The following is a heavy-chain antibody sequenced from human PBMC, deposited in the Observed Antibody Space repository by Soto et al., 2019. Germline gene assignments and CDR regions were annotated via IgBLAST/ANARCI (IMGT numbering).Heavy chain of an antibody. CDR3: ARGGGYFDL. Sequence: PSETLSLTCAVSNDSISSGRYSWSWIRQPPGKALEWIGYIYHSGSAYYNPSLRSRVTMSADRSKNQFSLRLTSVTAADTAVYYCARGGGYFDLWGRGTLVTVS. CDR2: IYHSGSA. D-gene: IGHD3-16*01. J-gene: IGHJ2*01. CDR1: NDSISSGRYS. V-gene: IGHV4-30-2*01.